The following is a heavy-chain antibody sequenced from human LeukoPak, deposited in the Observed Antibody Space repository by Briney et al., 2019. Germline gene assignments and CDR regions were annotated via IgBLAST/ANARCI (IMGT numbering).Heavy chain of an antibody. CDR2: IGGGDT. D-gene: IGHD6-13*01. Sequence: HSGGSLRLSCTTSGIPFNIFAMSWVRQAPGKGLEWVSTIGGGDTYYSDSVEGRFTISRDDSKNTVYLQMNSLRAEDTAVYYCAKDGSVRSWPYYYYYYMDVWGKGTTVTVSS. V-gene: IGHV3-23*01. CDR3: AKDGSVRSWPYYYYYYMDV. J-gene: IGHJ6*03. CDR1: GIPFNIFA.